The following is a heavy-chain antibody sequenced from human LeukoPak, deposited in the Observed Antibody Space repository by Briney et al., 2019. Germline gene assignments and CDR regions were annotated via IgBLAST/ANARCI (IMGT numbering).Heavy chain of an antibody. Sequence: GGSLRLSCAASGFTFSSYSMNWVRQAPGKGLEWVSYISSSSSTIYYADSVKGRFTISRDNSKNTLYLQMNSLRAEDTAVYYCARDRDYYGSGSVGYWGQGTLVTVSS. CDR1: GFTFSSYS. CDR3: ARDRDYYGSGSVGY. J-gene: IGHJ4*02. CDR2: ISSSSSTI. D-gene: IGHD3-10*01. V-gene: IGHV3-48*01.